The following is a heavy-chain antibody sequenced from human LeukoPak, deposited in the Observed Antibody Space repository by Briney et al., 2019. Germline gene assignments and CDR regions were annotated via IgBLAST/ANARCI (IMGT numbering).Heavy chain of an antibody. D-gene: IGHD6-19*01. V-gene: IGHV3-23*01. Sequence: GGSLRLSCAASGFAFSNYAMSWVRQAPGKGLEWVSAVSGISVNTYYPDSVKGRFTISRDNSKNTVYLPMNSLRAEDTAVYYCAKDSSGWSLGDLFDPWGEGTLVTVSS. CDR2: VSGISVNT. CDR3: AKDSSGWSLGDLFDP. J-gene: IGHJ5*02. CDR1: GFAFSNYA.